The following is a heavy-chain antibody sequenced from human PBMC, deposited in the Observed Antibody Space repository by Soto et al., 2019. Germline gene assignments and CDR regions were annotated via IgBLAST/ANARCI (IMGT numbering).Heavy chain of an antibody. CDR1: GGSISSYY. CDR2: IYYSGST. V-gene: IGHV4-59*01. D-gene: IGHD3-3*01. CDR3: ARGVDDFWSGYYAWFDP. J-gene: IGHJ5*02. Sequence: QVQLQESGPGLVKPSETLSLTCTVSGGSISSYYWSWIRQPPGKGLEWIGYIYYSGSTNYNPSLKSRVTISVDTPKNQFSLKLSSVTAADTAVYYCARGVDDFWSGYYAWFDPWGQGTLVTVSS.